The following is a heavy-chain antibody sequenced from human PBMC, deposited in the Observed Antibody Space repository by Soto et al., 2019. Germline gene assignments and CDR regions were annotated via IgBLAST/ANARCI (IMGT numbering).Heavy chain of an antibody. Sequence: ASVKVSCQASGYTFTSYGISWVRQAPGQGLEWMGWISAYNGNTNYAQKLQGRVTMTTDTSTSTAYMELRSLRSDDTAVYYCARERLKGIAAAGQLNWFDPWGQGTLVTVSS. CDR1: GYTFTSYG. CDR3: ARERLKGIAAAGQLNWFDP. CDR2: ISAYNGNT. V-gene: IGHV1-18*01. J-gene: IGHJ5*02. D-gene: IGHD6-13*01.